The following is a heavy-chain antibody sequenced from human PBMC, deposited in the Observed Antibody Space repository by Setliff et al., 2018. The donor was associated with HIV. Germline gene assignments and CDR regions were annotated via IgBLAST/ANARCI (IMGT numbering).Heavy chain of an antibody. CDR3: ARHVARFDYDTGGYYVSHFDY. Sequence: PSETLSLTCAVSGYSISSGYYWGWIRQPPGKGLEWIGRVHNSAGSNYNPSLKRRVTISVDTSKNQFSVRLSSVSAADTAVYFCARHVARFDYDTGGYYVSHFDYWGQGTQVTVSS. J-gene: IGHJ4*02. V-gene: IGHV4-38-2*01. D-gene: IGHD3-22*01. CDR2: VHNSAGS. CDR1: GYSISSGYY.